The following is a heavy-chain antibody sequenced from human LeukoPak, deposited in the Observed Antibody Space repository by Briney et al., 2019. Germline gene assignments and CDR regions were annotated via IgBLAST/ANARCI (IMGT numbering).Heavy chain of an antibody. J-gene: IGHJ6*01. CDR2: ISNDGRND. D-gene: IGHD6-13*01. CDR1: GFTFSLYA. CDR3: AEYSSSSNYYYGMDV. V-gene: IGHV3-30*18. Sequence: GRSLRLSCSASGFTFSLYAMNWARQAPGKGLEWVAFISNDGRNDHYADSVKGRFTISRDNAKNTVYMQMNSLRAEDTAVYYCAEYSSSSNYYYGMDVWGQGTTDPVSS.